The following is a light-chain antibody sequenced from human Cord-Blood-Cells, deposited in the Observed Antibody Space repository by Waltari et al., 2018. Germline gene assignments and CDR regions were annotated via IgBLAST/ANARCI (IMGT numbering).Light chain of an antibody. CDR1: QSVSSN. J-gene: IGKJ3*01. Sequence: EIVMTQSPATLSVSPGERANLSCRASQSVSSNLAWYQQKPGQAPRLLIYGASTRATGIPARFSGSGSGTEFTLTISSLQSEDFAVYYCQQYNSWPPTFGPGTKVDIK. V-gene: IGKV3-15*01. CDR2: GAS. CDR3: QQYNSWPPT.